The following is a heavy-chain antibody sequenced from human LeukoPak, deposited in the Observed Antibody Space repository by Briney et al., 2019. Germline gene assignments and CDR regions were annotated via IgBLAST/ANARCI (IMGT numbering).Heavy chain of an antibody. V-gene: IGHV1-2*02. CDR3: ARAGTDDYGDPQGFDY. J-gene: IGHJ4*02. Sequence: ASVRVSCKASGYTFIGYYIHWVRQAPGQGLEWVGLIIPNSGDRKYALKFQGRVTMTRDTSISTASLELTRLRSDDTAVYFCARAGTDDYGDPQGFDYWGQGTLVTVSS. CDR1: GYTFIGYY. D-gene: IGHD4-17*01. CDR2: IIPNSGDR.